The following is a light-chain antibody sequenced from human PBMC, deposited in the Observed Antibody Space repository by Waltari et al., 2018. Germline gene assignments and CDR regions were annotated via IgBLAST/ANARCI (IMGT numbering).Light chain of an antibody. CDR2: AAS. CDR3: LQHSSFPFT. CDR1: QGIGDS. Sequence: DIQMTQSPSSLSASVGDTVTITCRASQGIGDSLNWFQQKPGKSPKILIHAASTLDNGVPSRFSGSGFGTEFTLTIRNLQPEDFASYYCLQHSSFPFTFGPGTKLDIK. V-gene: IGKV1-17*02. J-gene: IGKJ3*01.